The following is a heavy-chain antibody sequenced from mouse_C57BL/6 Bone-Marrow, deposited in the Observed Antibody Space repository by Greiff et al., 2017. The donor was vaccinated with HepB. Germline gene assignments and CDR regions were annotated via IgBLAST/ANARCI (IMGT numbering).Heavy chain of an antibody. V-gene: IGHV2-6-1*01. Sequence: QVQLKESGPGLVAPSQSLSITCTVSGFSLTSYGVHWVRQPPGKGLEWLVVIWSDGSTTYNSALKSRLSISKDNSKSQVFLKMNSLQTDDTAMYYCARHYYYGSSYGYAMDYWGQGTSVTVSS. CDR1: GFSLTSYG. CDR3: ARHYYYGSSYGYAMDY. J-gene: IGHJ4*01. CDR2: IWSDGST. D-gene: IGHD1-1*01.